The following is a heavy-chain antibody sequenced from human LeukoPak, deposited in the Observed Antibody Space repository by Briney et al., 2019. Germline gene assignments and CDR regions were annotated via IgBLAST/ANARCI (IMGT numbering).Heavy chain of an antibody. V-gene: IGHV4-39*07. D-gene: IGHD6-13*01. CDR1: GGSISSYY. Sequence: SETLSLTCTVSGGSISSYYWGWIRQPPGKGLEWIGSIYYSGSTYYNPSLKSRVTISVDTSKNQFSLKLSSVTAADTAVYYYARAAVIAAAGDDAFDIWGQGTMVTVSS. CDR2: IYYSGST. J-gene: IGHJ3*02. CDR3: ARAAVIAAAGDDAFDI.